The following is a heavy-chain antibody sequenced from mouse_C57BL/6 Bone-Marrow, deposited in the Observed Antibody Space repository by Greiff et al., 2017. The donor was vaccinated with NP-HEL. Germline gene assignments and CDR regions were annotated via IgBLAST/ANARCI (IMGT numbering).Heavy chain of an antibody. D-gene: IGHD3-2*02. Sequence: QVQLQQPGAELVKPGASVKLSCKASGYTFTSYWMHWVKQRPGRGLEWIGRIDPNSGGTKYNEKFKSKATLTVDKPSSTAYMQRSSLTSEDSAVYYCARAGQLRLRGGYFDYWGQGTTLTVSS. CDR3: ARAGQLRLRGGYFDY. V-gene: IGHV1-72*01. CDR1: GYTFTSYW. J-gene: IGHJ2*01. CDR2: IDPNSGGT.